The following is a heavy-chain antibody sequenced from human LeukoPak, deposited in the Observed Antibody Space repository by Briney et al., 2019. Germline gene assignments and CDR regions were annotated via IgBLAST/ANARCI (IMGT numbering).Heavy chain of an antibody. CDR3: ARLSVTFDAFDI. CDR1: GGTFSSYA. J-gene: IGHJ3*02. CDR2: IIPIFGTA. V-gene: IGHV1-69*01. D-gene: IGHD4-17*01. Sequence: GASVKVSCKASGGTFSSYAISWVRQAPGQGLEWMGGIIPIFGTANYAQKFQGRVTITADESTSTAYMELNSLRSEDTAVYYCARLSVTFDAFDIWGQGTMVTVSS.